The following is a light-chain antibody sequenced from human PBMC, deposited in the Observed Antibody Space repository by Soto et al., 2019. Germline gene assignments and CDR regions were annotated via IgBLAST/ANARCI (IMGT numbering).Light chain of an antibody. J-gene: IGLJ2*01. CDR1: SGHSNYV. CDR3: QTWDTGIRV. V-gene: IGLV4-69*01. CDR2: LNSDGSH. Sequence: QLVLTKSPSASASLGASVKLTCTLSSGHSNYVIAWHQQQPEKGPRYLMKLNSDGSHSKGDGIPDRFSGSSSGAERYLTISSLQSDDEADYYCQTWDTGIRVFGGGTKLPS.